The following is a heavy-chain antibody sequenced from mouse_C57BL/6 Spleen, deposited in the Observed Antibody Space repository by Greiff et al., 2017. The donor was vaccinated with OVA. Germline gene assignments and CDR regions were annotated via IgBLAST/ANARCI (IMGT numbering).Heavy chain of an antibody. CDR2: IDPETGGT. CDR1: GYTFTDYE. CDR3: TRSDDYDAMDY. V-gene: IGHV1-15*01. Sequence: QVQLQQSGAELVRPGASVTLSCTASGYTFTDYEMHWVKQTPVHGLEWIGAIDPETGGTAYNQKFKGKSILTADKSSSTAYMELRSLTSEDSAVYYCTRSDDYDAMDYWGQGTSVTVSS. J-gene: IGHJ4*01.